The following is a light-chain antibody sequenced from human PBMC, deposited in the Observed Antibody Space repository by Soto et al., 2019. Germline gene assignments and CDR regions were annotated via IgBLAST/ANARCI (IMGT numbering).Light chain of an antibody. J-gene: IGKJ1*01. CDR2: TAS. Sequence: DIQMTQSPSTLSASVGDRVTITCRASQSISGWLAWYQQKPGKAPKLLIYTASSLESGVPSRFSGSGSGTEFTLTISSLQPDDFATFSCQQYNNYGAWTFVHGTKVEIK. CDR3: QQYNNYGAWT. CDR1: QSISGW. V-gene: IGKV1-5*03.